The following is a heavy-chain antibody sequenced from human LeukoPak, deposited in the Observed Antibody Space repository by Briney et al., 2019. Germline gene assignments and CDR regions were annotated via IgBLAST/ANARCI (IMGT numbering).Heavy chain of an antibody. J-gene: IGHJ4*02. D-gene: IGHD3-3*01. CDR1: GGTFISYA. V-gene: IGHV1-69*05. CDR3: ARDLTYDFWSGYPS. Sequence: ASVKVSCKASGGTFISYAISWVRQAPGQGLEWMGGIIPIFGTANYAQKFQGRVTITTDESTSTAYMELSSLRSEDTAVYYCARDLTYDFWSGYPSWGQGTLVTVSS. CDR2: IIPIFGTA.